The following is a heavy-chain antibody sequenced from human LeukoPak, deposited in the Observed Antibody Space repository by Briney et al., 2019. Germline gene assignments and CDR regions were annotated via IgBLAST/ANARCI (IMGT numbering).Heavy chain of an antibody. CDR3: ARLYGGNSGGDFDY. Sequence: PSQTLSLTCTVSGGSLSSTNYYWSWLRQPAGKGLEWIGRITSSGSTNSNPSLKTRVTISVDTSKNQFSLKLSSVTAADTAIYYCARLYGGNSGGDFDYWGQGALVTVSS. D-gene: IGHD4-23*01. V-gene: IGHV4-61*02. CDR2: ITSSGST. CDR1: GGSLSSTNYY. J-gene: IGHJ4*02.